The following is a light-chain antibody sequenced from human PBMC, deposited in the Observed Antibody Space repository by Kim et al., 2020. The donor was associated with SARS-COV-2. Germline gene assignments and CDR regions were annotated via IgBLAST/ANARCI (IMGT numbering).Light chain of an antibody. V-gene: IGKV1-39*01. CDR2: AAS. Sequence: DIQLTQSPSFLSASVGDRVTISCRASQSISTSLHWYKHNPGKAPKLVIYAASTLPSGVPSRFSATGSGTDFTLTITSLRPEDFGTYYGQQSYNGPVTFGQGTKVDI. CDR1: QSISTS. J-gene: IGKJ1*01. CDR3: QQSYNGPVT.